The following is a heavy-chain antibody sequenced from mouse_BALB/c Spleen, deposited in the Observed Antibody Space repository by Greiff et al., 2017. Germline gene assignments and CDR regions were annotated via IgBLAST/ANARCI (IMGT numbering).Heavy chain of an antibody. V-gene: IGHV5-9-4*01. CDR3: AREGNLYYYGSAWFAY. J-gene: IGHJ3*01. CDR2: ISSGGSYT. Sequence: EVQGVGSGGGLVKPGGSLKLSCAASGFIFSSYAMSWVRQSPEKRLEWVAEISSGGSYTYYPDTVTGRFTISRDNAKNTLYLEMSSLRSEDTAMYYCAREGNLYYYGSAWFAYWGQGTLVTVSA. CDR1: GFIFSSYA. D-gene: IGHD1-1*01.